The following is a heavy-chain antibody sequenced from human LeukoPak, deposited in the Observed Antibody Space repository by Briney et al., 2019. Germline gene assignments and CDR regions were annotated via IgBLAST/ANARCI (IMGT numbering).Heavy chain of an antibody. Sequence: KPSETLSLTCPVSGGSISSSSYYWGWIRQPPGKGLEWIGSIYYSGSTYYNPSLKSRVTISVDTSKNQFSLKLSSVTAADTAVYYCARHSSSWPFDYWGQGTLVTVSS. CDR2: IYYSGST. CDR3: ARHSSSWPFDY. CDR1: GGSISSSSYY. D-gene: IGHD6-13*01. V-gene: IGHV4-39*01. J-gene: IGHJ4*02.